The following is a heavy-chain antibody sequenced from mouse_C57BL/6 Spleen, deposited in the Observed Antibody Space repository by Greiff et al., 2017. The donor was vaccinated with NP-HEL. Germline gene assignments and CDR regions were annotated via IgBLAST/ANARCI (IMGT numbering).Heavy chain of an antibody. CDR3: ARYGYYDYFDY. CDR2: IYPGDGDT. J-gene: IGHJ2*01. Sequence: VHLVESGPELVKPGASVRISCKASGYAFSSSWMNWVKRRPGRGLGWIGRIYPGDGDTTYNGKFKGKATLTADKSSSTAYMQLSSLTSEDSAVYFCARYGYYDYFDYWGQGTTLTVSS. D-gene: IGHD2-3*01. CDR1: GYAFSSSW. V-gene: IGHV1-82*01.